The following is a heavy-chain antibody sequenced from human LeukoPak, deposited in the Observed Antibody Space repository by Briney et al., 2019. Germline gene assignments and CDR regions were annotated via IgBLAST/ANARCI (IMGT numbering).Heavy chain of an antibody. V-gene: IGHV1-2*02. D-gene: IGHD6-13*01. J-gene: IGHJ4*02. Sequence: VSVKVSCKASGYTFTGYYIHWVRQAPGQGLEWMGWINPNSGGTNYAQKFQGRVTMTRDTSISTADMELSRLRSDDTAVYYCARGKYSSSWQTGGYYFDYWGQGTLVTVSS. CDR3: ARGKYSSSWQTGGYYFDY. CDR2: INPNSGGT. CDR1: GYTFTGYY.